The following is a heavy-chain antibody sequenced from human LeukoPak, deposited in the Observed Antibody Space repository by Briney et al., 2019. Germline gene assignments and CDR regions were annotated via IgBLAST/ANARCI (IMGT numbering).Heavy chain of an antibody. CDR2: XXXSSIX. CDR3: AREGVWYYGSGSLRSFYNYGMDV. Sequence: XAASGFTXSXXXXXXVXXXPGXXXXXXXXXXXSSIXYYADSVKGRFTISRDNAKNSLYLQMNSLRAEDTAVYYCAREGVWYYGSGSLRSFYNYGMDVWGQGTTVTVSS. D-gene: IGHD3-10*01. CDR1: GFTXSXXX. V-gene: IGHV3-69-1*01. J-gene: IGHJ6*02.